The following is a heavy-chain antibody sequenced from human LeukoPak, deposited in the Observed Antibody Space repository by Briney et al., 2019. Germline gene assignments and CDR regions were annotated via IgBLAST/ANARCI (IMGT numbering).Heavy chain of an antibody. D-gene: IGHD5-24*01. V-gene: IGHV1-69*01. CDR1: GGTFSSYA. J-gene: IGHJ4*02. CDR3: ARKIVGRRWLPSDY. CDR2: IIPIFGTA. Sequence: SVKVSCKASGGTFSSYAISWVRQAPGQGLEWMGGIIPIFGTANYAQKFQGRVTITADESTSTAYMELSSLRSEDTAVYYCARKIVGRRWLPSDYWGQGTLVTVSS.